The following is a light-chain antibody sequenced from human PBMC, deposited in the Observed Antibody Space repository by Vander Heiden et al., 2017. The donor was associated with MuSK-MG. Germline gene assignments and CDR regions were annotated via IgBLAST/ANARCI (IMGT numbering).Light chain of an antibody. CDR1: QSVSSSY. V-gene: IGKV3-20*01. CDR3: QQYGSSPTST. CDR2: GAS. Sequence: IVLTQSPGTLSLSPGERGTLSCRASQSVSSSYLAWYQQKPGQAPRLLIYGASSRATGIPDRFSGSGSGTDFTLTISRLEPEDFAVYYCQQYGSSPTSTFGQGTKVEIK. J-gene: IGKJ1*01.